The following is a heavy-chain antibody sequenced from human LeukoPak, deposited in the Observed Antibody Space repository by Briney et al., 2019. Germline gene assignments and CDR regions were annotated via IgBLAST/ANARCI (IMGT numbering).Heavy chain of an antibody. Sequence: SETLSLTCTVSGGSISSSSYYWGWIRQPPGKGLEWIGGIYYSGSPYHNPPLKSRVTISVDTSKNQFSLKLSYVTAADTAVYYCAGDNSVEVSTMIIFDYWGQGTLVTVSS. V-gene: IGHV4-39*07. CDR3: AGDNSVEVSTMIIFDY. D-gene: IGHD3-16*01. CDR2: IYYSGSP. CDR1: GGSISSSSYY. J-gene: IGHJ4*02.